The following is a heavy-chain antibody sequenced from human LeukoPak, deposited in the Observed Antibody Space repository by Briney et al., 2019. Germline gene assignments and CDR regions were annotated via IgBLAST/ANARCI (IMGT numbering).Heavy chain of an antibody. D-gene: IGHD2-15*01. Sequence: PGGSLRLSCAASGFTFSDYYMSWVRQAPGKGLECISTISSTGGSTYYADSVKGRFTISRDNSKNTLYLQMSSLRAEDTAVYYCVRDTSYCSGGRCFATYSFDYWGQGTRVTVSS. V-gene: IGHV3-64D*09. CDR2: ISSTGGST. CDR1: GFTFSDYY. CDR3: VRDTSYCSGGRCFATYSFDY. J-gene: IGHJ4*02.